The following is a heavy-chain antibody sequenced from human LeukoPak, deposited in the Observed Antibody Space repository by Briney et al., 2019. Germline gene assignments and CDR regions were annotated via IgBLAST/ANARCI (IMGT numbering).Heavy chain of an antibody. CDR1: GYTFTSYD. V-gene: IGHV1-8*03. Sequence: ASVKVSCKASGYTFTSYDINWVRQATGQGLEWMGWMNPNSGNTGYAQKFQGRVTITRNTSISTAYMELSSLRSEDTAVYYCARAYYYDSSGYLVGDYWGQGTLVTVSS. D-gene: IGHD3-22*01. J-gene: IGHJ4*02. CDR2: MNPNSGNT. CDR3: ARAYYYDSSGYLVGDY.